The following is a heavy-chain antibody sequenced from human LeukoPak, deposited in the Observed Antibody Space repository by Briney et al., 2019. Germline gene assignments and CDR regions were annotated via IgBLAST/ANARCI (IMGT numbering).Heavy chain of an antibody. Sequence: GGSLRLSCAASGFTFTIFGLNWVRQAPGKGLQWLSVIFADDLTYYEDSIKGRFTISRDRSQSTLYLQMKSLRAEDTAVYYCARGAMSTFARFDSWGQETLVSVSS. CDR1: GFTFTIFG. D-gene: IGHD2/OR15-2a*01. V-gene: IGHV3-53*01. CDR2: IFADDLT. CDR3: ARGAMSTFARFDS. J-gene: IGHJ4*02.